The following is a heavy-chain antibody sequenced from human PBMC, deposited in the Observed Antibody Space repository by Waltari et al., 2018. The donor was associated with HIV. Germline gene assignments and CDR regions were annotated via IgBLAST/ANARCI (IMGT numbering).Heavy chain of an antibody. CDR2: IDPSDSYT. Sequence: DVQLVQSGAEVKKPGESLRISCKGSGYSFTTYWIRWVRQMPGKGLEVMGRIDPSDSYTNYSPSFQGHGPISADKSISTAYLQWSSLKASDTAMYYCAKLRSGSYDWFDPWGQGTLVTVSS. J-gene: IGHJ5*02. V-gene: IGHV5-10-1*01. D-gene: IGHD3-10*01. CDR1: GYSFTTYW. CDR3: AKLRSGSYDWFDP.